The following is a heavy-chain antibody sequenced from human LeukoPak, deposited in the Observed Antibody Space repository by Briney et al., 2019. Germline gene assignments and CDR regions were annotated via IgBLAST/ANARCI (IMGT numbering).Heavy chain of an antibody. Sequence: SETLSLTCTVSGGSISSYYWSWIRQPPGKGLEWIGYIYYSGSTNYNPSLKSRVAISVDTSKNQFSLKLSSVTAADTAVYYCARYVVVTAYFDYWGQGTLVTVSS. V-gene: IGHV4-59*01. D-gene: IGHD2-21*02. CDR2: IYYSGST. CDR3: ARYVVVTAYFDY. CDR1: GGSISSYY. J-gene: IGHJ4*02.